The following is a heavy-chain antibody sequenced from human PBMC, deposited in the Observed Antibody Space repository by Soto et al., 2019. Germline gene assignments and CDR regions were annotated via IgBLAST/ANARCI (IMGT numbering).Heavy chain of an antibody. CDR3: ARDRKRGIGTVVTGVYYYYGMDV. CDR2: IYYSGST. Sequence: QVQLQESGPGLVKPSQTLSLTCTVSGGSISSGGYYWSWIRQHPGKGLEWIGYIYYSGSTYYNPSLKSRVTISVDTSKNQFSLKLSSVTAADTAVYYCARDRKRGIGTVVTGVYYYYGMDVWGQGTTVTVSS. J-gene: IGHJ6*02. CDR1: GGSISSGGYY. D-gene: IGHD7-27*01. V-gene: IGHV4-31*03.